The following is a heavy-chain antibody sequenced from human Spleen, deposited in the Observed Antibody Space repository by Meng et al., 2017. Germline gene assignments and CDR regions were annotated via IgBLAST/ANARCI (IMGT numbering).Heavy chain of an antibody. Sequence: QVAPQESVPGLGKPSGTLSLTCAVSGGSISSSNWWSWVRQPPGKGLEWIGDIYHSGTTNYNPSLKSRVTISVDKSKNQFSLKLTSVTAADTAVYYCARGNCSGGSCYDYFDYWGQGTLVTVSS. V-gene: IGHV4-4*02. D-gene: IGHD2-15*01. CDR2: IYHSGTT. CDR1: GGSISSSNW. J-gene: IGHJ4*02. CDR3: ARGNCSGGSCYDYFDY.